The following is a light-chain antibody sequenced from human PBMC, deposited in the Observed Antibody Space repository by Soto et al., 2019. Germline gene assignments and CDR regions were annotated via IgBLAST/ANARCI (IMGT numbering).Light chain of an antibody. CDR2: AAS. V-gene: IGKV1-39*01. CDR3: QQSYTTPPLT. Sequence: DIQMTQSPASLSASVGDRVTITCQASQSISKYLNWYQLKPGKAPKLLIYAASSLQSGVPSRFSGSGSWTDFTLTISSLQPEDYATYFCQQSYTTPPLTFGGGTKVDVK. J-gene: IGKJ4*01. CDR1: QSISKY.